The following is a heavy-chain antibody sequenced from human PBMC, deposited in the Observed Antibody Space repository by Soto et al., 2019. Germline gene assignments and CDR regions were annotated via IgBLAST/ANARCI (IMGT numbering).Heavy chain of an antibody. CDR3: ARVGSITMVRGVISFDP. CDR2: IYYSGST. CDR1: GGSISSGGYY. D-gene: IGHD3-10*01. V-gene: IGHV4-31*03. J-gene: IGHJ5*02. Sequence: PSETLSLTCTVSGGSISSGGYYWSWIRQHPGKGLEWIGYIYYSGSTYYNPSLKSRVTISVDTSKNQFSLKLSSVTAADTAVYYCARVGSITMVRGVISFDPWGQGTLVTVSS.